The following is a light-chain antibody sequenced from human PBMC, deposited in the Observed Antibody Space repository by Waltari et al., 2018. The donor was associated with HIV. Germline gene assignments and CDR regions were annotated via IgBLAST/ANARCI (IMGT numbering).Light chain of an antibody. CDR2: ASS. J-gene: IGKJ4*01. V-gene: IGKV1-12*01. CDR1: QSIGRW. CDR3: QQASSLPLT. Sequence: DIQMTQSPSSVSASVGDRVTITCRASQSIGRWLVWYQQTPGKAPKLLIYASSTLQPGGPSRFSGSGSGTSFALTITSLQPEDFATYYCQQASSLPLTFGGGTKVEIK.